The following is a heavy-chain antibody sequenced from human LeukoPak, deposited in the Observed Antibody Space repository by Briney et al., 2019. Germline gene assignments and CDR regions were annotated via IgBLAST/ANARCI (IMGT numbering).Heavy chain of an antibody. J-gene: IGHJ1*01. D-gene: IGHD5-12*01. CDR1: GFTFRAYL. CDR2: ISSAGGTT. Sequence: GGPLRLSCPALGFTFRAYLYNGFGQAPGEGLKIVSLISSAGGTTYYADSVRGRFTISRDNSKNTLYLQMSSLRAEDTALYYCVKAGDSGYGEYYQHWGQGTLVTVSS. CDR3: VKAGDSGYGEYYQH. V-gene: IGHV3-64D*06.